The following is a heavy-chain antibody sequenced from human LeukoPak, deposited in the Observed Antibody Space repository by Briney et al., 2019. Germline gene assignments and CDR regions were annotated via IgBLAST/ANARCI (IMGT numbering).Heavy chain of an antibody. J-gene: IGHJ4*02. CDR3: AKEFVRDSNFDY. D-gene: IGHD3-10*01. CDR2: IKQDGSEK. CDR1: GFTFSSYW. Sequence: PGGSLRLSCAASGFTFSSYWMSWVRQAPGKGLEWAANIKQDGSEKYYVDSVKGRFTISRDNAKNSLYLQMNSLRAEDTAVYYCAKEFVRDSNFDYWGQGTLVTVSS. V-gene: IGHV3-7*01.